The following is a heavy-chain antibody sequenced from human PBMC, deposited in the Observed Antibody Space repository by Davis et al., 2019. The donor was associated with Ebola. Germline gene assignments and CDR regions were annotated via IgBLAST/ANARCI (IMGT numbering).Heavy chain of an antibody. CDR1: GGSISSSSYY. J-gene: IGHJ5*02. D-gene: IGHD3-3*01. CDR3: AKIFTPGWFDP. Sequence: MPSETLSLTCTVSGGSISSSSYYWSWIRQPPGKGLEWIGYIYYSGSTNYNPSLKSRVTISVDTSKNQFSLKLSSVTAADTAVYYCAKIFTPGWFDPWGQGTLVTVSS. V-gene: IGHV4-61*01. CDR2: IYYSGST.